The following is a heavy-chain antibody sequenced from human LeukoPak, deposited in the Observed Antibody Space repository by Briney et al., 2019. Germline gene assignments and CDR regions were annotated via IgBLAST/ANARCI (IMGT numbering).Heavy chain of an antibody. V-gene: IGHV4-59*08. CDR3: ARRLRQNLFDP. CDR1: GVSISSDY. Sequence: SETLSLTCTVSGVSISSDYWSWIRLPPRKGLEWIGYIYYSGSSNYNPSLKSRVTMSVDTSKNQFSLKLTSVTAADTAAYYCARRLRQNLFDPWGQETLVTVSS. J-gene: IGHJ5*02. CDR2: IYYSGSS. D-gene: IGHD4-17*01.